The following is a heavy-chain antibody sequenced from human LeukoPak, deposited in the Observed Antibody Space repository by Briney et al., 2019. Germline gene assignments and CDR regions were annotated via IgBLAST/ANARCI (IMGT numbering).Heavy chain of an antibody. J-gene: IGHJ6*02. D-gene: IGHD3-3*01. CDR2: IIPIFGTA. Sequence: SVKVSCEASGGTFSSYAISWVRQAPGQGLEWMGGIIPIFGTANYAQKFQGRVTITADESTSTAYMELSSLRSEDTAVYYCARDDVTIFGVVKGYYGMDVWGQGTTVTVSS. CDR3: ARDDVTIFGVVKGYYGMDV. CDR1: GGTFSSYA. V-gene: IGHV1-69*13.